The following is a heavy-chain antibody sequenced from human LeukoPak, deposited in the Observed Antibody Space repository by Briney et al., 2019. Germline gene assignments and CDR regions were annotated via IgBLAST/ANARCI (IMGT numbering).Heavy chain of an antibody. J-gene: IGHJ4*02. CDR2: ISYDGSNK. V-gene: IGHV3-30*18. CDR3: AKVVAAAGTGY. CDR1: GFTFSSYG. D-gene: IGHD6-13*01. Sequence: GGSLRLSCAASGFTFSSYGMHWVRQAPGRGLEWVAVISYDGSNKYYADSVKGRFTISRDNSKNTLYLQMNSLRAEDTAVYYCAKVVAAAGTGYWGQGTLVTVSS.